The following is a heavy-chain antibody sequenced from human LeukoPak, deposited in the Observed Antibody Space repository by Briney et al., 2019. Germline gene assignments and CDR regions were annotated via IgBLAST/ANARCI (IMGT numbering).Heavy chain of an antibody. CDR3: ARGHYYTDMLTNYWVRYFDY. J-gene: IGHJ4*02. CDR1: GFTFSNYG. Sequence: GRSLRLSSAASGFTFSNYGMHWVRQAPGKGLEWVAVVWSDGATENYADSVKGRFTISRDNSKNTLYMQMNSLRAEDTAVYYCARGHYYTDMLTNYWVRYFDYWGQGTLVTVSS. D-gene: IGHD3-9*01. CDR2: VWSDGATE. V-gene: IGHV3-33*01.